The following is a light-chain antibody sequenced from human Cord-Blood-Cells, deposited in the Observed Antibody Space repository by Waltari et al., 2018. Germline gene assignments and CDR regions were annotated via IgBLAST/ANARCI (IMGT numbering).Light chain of an antibody. CDR2: DVS. CDR3: SSYTSSSRV. V-gene: IGLV2-14*01. J-gene: IGLJ2*01. Sequence: QSALTQPASVSGSPGQSITISCTGPSSDVGGYNYVSWYQQQQGKAPKLMIYDVSKRPSGVSNRFSGSKSGNTASLTISGLQAEDEADYYCSSYTSSSRVFGGGTKLTVL. CDR1: SSDVGGYNY.